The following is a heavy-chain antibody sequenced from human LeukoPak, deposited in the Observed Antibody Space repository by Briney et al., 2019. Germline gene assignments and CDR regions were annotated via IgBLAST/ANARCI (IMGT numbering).Heavy chain of an antibody. Sequence: GGSLRLSCAASGFTFSSYAMSWVRQAPGKGLEWVSAISGSGGSTYYADSVKGRFTISRDNSKNTLYLQMNSLRAEDTAVYYCAKDPRPIAVAVPGAFDIWGQGTMVTVPS. D-gene: IGHD6-19*01. CDR3: AKDPRPIAVAVPGAFDI. CDR1: GFTFSSYA. J-gene: IGHJ3*02. V-gene: IGHV3-23*01. CDR2: ISGSGGST.